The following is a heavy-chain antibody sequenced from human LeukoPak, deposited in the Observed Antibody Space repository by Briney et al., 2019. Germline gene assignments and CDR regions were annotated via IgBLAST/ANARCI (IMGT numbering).Heavy chain of an antibody. CDR1: GFTFSDYY. CDR3: AREGGYKASDI. Sequence: GGSLRLSCAASGFTFSDYYMSWIRQAPGKGLEWVSYISSSSSYTNYADSVKGRFTISRDNAKNSLYLQMNSLRAEDTAVYYCAREGGYKASDIWDQGTMVTVSS. V-gene: IGHV3-11*06. D-gene: IGHD3-22*01. J-gene: IGHJ3*02. CDR2: ISSSSSYT.